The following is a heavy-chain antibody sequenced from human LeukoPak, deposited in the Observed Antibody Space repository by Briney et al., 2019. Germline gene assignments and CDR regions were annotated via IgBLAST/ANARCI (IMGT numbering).Heavy chain of an antibody. J-gene: IGHJ3*02. Sequence: PGGSLRLSCAASGFTFSSYGMHGVRQAPGKGLEWVAFIRYDGSNKYYADSVKGRFTISRDNSKNTLYLQMNSLRAEDTAVYYCAKDYLGYCSSTSCHDAFDIWGQGTMVTVSS. D-gene: IGHD2-2*01. CDR2: IRYDGSNK. V-gene: IGHV3-30*02. CDR1: GFTFSSYG. CDR3: AKDYLGYCSSTSCHDAFDI.